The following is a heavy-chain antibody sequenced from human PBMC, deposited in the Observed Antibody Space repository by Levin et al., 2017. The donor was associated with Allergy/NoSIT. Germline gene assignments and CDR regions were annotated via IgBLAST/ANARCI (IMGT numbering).Heavy chain of an antibody. Sequence: SETLSLTCTVSGGFLTSYHWSWIRQPPGKGLEWIGYVFYSGSTNYNPSLKSRVTISVDTSKNQFSLRLSSVTAADTAVYYCARDRSISTTGPPDHYYYGMDVWGQGTTVTVSS. CDR1: GGFLTSYH. CDR3: ARDRSISTTGPPDHYYYGMDV. J-gene: IGHJ6*02. D-gene: IGHD1-1*01. CDR2: VFYSGST. V-gene: IGHV4-59*01.